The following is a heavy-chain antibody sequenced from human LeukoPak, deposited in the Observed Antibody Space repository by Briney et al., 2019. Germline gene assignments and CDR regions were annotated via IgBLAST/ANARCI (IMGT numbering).Heavy chain of an antibody. V-gene: IGHV1-8*01. CDR3: ARGKIKWELLLAYYYYYYMDV. CDR2: MNPNSGNT. J-gene: IGHJ6*03. D-gene: IGHD1-26*01. CDR1: GYTFTSYD. Sequence: GASVKVSCKGSGYTFTSYDINWVRQAPGQGLEWMGWMNPNSGNTGYAQKFQGRVTMTRNTSISTAYMELSSLRSEDTAVYYCARGKIKWELLLAYYYYYYMDVWGKGTTVTISS.